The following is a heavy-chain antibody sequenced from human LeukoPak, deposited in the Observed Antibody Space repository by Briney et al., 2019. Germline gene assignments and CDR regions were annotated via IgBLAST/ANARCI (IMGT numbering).Heavy chain of an antibody. D-gene: IGHD3-22*01. V-gene: IGHV1-2*02. Sequence: GASVKVSCKASGYTFTGYYMHWVRQAPGQGREWLGWINPNSGGTNYAQKFQGRVTMTRDTPISTAYMELTSLRSDDTAVYYCARAEVIDYWGQGTLVIVSS. CDR1: GYTFTGYY. CDR2: INPNSGGT. CDR3: ARAEVIDY. J-gene: IGHJ4*02.